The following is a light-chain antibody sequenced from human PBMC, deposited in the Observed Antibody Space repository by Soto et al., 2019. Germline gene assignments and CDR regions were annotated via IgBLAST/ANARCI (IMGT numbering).Light chain of an antibody. V-gene: IGLV2-14*03. J-gene: IGLJ3*02. CDR1: SSDVGGHNY. CDR2: DVR. Sequence: QSALTQPASVSGSPGQSITISCNGTSSDVGGHNYVSWYQHHAGKAPKLLIYDVRNRPSGVSNRFSASKSGNTASLTISGLQAEDGADYYCGSYTSSTTLVFGGGTKVTVL. CDR3: GSYTSSTTLV.